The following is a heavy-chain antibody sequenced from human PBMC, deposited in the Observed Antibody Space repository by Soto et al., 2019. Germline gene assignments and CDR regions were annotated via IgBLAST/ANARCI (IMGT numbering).Heavy chain of an antibody. CDR3: AKDAPGSGWLSDY. D-gene: IGHD3-22*01. Sequence: PVGSLRLSCAASGFTFRMYAMSWVRQAPGKGLEWVSTISGNGGTSYADFVRGRFTISRDNSKNTLYLQMNSLRAEDTATYYCAKDAPGSGWLSDYWGQGTRVTVSS. CDR2: ISGNGGT. V-gene: IGHV3-23*01. CDR1: GFTFRMYA. J-gene: IGHJ4*02.